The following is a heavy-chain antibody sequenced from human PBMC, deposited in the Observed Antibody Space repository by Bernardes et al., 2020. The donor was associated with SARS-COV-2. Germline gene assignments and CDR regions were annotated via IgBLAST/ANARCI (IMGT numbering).Heavy chain of an antibody. CDR2: INSEGSST. CDR3: ARGISGTRGMDV. CDR1: GFTFSDYW. D-gene: IGHD1-7*01. J-gene: IGHJ6*02. Sequence: GGSLRLSCAASGFTFSDYWMHWVRQAPGKGLVWVSRINSEGSSTIYAGSVRGRLTISRDNAKNTLYLQMNSLRAEDTAVYYCARGISGTRGMDVWGQGTTVTVSS. V-gene: IGHV3-74*01.